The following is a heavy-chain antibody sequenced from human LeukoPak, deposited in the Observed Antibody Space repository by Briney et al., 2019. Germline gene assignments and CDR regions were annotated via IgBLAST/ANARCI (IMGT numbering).Heavy chain of an antibody. D-gene: IGHD5-18*01. CDR2: ISSSGSTI. CDR3: ARDRAAMVIDY. V-gene: IGHV3-11*04. J-gene: IGHJ4*02. Sequence: GGSLRLSCAASGFTFSDYYMSWIRQAPGKGLERGSYISSSGSTIYYADSVKGRFTISRDNAKNSLYLQMNSLRAEDTAVYYCARDRAAMVIDYWGQGTLVTVSS. CDR1: GFTFSDYY.